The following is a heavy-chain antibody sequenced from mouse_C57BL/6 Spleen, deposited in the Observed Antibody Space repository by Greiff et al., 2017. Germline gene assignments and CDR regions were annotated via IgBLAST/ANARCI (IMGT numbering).Heavy chain of an antibody. Sequence: EVQLLESGAGLVKPGGSLKLSCAASGFTFSSSSMSWVRQTPEQRLEWVATISAGGSYTYYPDNVKGRFTISGDKANNNAYLQMSHLKSEDTAMYYCAREGDQECCFDYWGQGTTLTVSS. CDR1: GFTFSSSS. CDR3: AREGDQECCFDY. J-gene: IGHJ2*01. D-gene: IGHD3-2*02. V-gene: IGHV5-4*01. CDR2: ISAGGSYT.